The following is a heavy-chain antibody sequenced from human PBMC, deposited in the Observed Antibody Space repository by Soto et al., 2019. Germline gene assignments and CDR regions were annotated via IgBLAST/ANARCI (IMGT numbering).Heavy chain of an antibody. D-gene: IGHD1-1*01. Sequence: EVQLVESGGGLVQPGGSLRLSCAASGFTFSSYAMHWVRQAPGKGLEYVSAISSNGGSTYYPNSVKGRFTISRDNSKNTLYLQMGSLRAEDMAVYYCARANNVGERKLSTRWRDYYGMDVWGQGTTVTVSS. V-gene: IGHV3-64*01. CDR3: ARANNVGERKLSTRWRDYYGMDV. CDR1: GFTFSSYA. J-gene: IGHJ6*02. CDR2: ISSNGGST.